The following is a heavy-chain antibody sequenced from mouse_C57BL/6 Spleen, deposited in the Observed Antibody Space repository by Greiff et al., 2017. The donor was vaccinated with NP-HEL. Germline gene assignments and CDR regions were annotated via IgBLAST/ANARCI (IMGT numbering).Heavy chain of an antibody. J-gene: IGHJ1*03. Sequence: EVKLMESGEGLVKPGGSLKLSCAASGFTFSSYAMSWVRQTPEKRLEWVAYISSGGDYIYYADTVKGRFTISRDNARNTLYLQMSSLKSEDTAMYYCTRGGTVVATDWYFDVWGTGTTVTVSS. CDR2: ISSGGDYI. V-gene: IGHV5-9-1*02. D-gene: IGHD1-1*01. CDR1: GFTFSSYA. CDR3: TRGGTVVATDWYFDV.